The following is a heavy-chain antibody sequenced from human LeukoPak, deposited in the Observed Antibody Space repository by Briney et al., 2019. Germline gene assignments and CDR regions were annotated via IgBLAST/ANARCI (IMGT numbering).Heavy chain of an antibody. V-gene: IGHV3-9*01. CDR3: ARAWTVADYFDY. CDR2: ISWNSGSI. Sequence: QPGGSLRLSCAASGFTFDDYAMPWVRQAPGKGLEWVSGISWNSGSIGYADSVKGRFTISTDDAKNSLHLHMDSLRVEDTAIYYCARAWTVADYFDYWGQGILVTVSS. CDR1: GFTFDDYA. J-gene: IGHJ4*02. D-gene: IGHD6-19*01.